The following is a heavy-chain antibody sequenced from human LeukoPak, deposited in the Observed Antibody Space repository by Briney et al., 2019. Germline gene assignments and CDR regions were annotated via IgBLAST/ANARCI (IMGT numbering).Heavy chain of an antibody. J-gene: IGHJ4*02. CDR2: INPNSGGT. V-gene: IGHV1-2*02. CDR3: ARDLDVVVPASDY. Sequence: ASVKVSCTASGYTFTGYYMHWVRQAPGQGLEWMGWINPNSGGTNYALKFQGRVTMTRDTSISTAYMELSRLRSDDTAVYYCARDLDVVVPASDYWGQGTLVTVSS. CDR1: GYTFTGYY. D-gene: IGHD2-2*01.